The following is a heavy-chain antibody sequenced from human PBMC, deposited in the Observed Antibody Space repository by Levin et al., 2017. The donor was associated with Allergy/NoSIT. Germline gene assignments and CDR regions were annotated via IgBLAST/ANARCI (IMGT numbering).Heavy chain of an antibody. V-gene: IGHV3-48*01. J-gene: IGHJ4*02. Sequence: PGGSLRLSCAVSGFSFSAYSMNWVRQAPGKGLEWLAYVDGHGTRIFYADSAKGRFTISRDNAQNSLYLQMNSLRAEDSGTYYCVRDLEGYRGAIRFDFWGQGTLVTVSS. CDR3: VRDLEGYRGAIRFDF. CDR1: GFSFSAYS. D-gene: IGHD3-10*01. CDR2: VDGHGTRI.